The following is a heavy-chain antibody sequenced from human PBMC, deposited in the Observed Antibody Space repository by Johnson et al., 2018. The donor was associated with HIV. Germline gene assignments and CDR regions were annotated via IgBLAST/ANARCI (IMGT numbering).Heavy chain of an antibody. CDR3: ARDAILSPGAFDI. D-gene: IGHD2-21*01. CDR2: ISYDGSNK. J-gene: IGHJ3*02. V-gene: IGHV3-30-3*01. CDR1: GFTFSSYA. Sequence: QVQLVESGGGVVQPGRSLRLSCAASGFTFSSYAMHWVRQAPGKGLEWVAVISYDGSNKYYADSVKVRFTISRDNSKNTLYLQMNSMRAEDTAVYYCARDAILSPGAFDIWGQGTMVTVSS.